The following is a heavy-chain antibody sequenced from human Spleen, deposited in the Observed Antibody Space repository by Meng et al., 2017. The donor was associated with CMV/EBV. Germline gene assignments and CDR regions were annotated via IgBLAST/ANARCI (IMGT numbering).Heavy chain of an antibody. Sequence: STPLSTCVRHVPGQGLEWIVEIYHSVSTTYNPSLKRRVTISVDTFTHQFSLKLRSVTAADTAVYYCARIERRRILKYCGSDCSTTDYWGQGTLVTVSS. D-gene: IGHD2-21*02. J-gene: IGHJ4*02. CDR1: STPL. CDR3: ARIERRRILKYCGSDCSTTDY. CDR2: IYHSVST. V-gene: IGHV4-4*02.